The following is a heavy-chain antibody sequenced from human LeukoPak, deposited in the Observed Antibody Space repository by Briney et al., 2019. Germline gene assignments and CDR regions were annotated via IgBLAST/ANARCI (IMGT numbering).Heavy chain of an antibody. V-gene: IGHV4-30-4*08. CDR1: GGSISSGDYY. CDR2: IYYSGST. Sequence: SETLSLTCTVSGGSISSGDYYWSWIRQPPGKGLEWIGYIYYSGSTYYIPSLKSRVTISVDTSKNQFSLKLSSVTAADTAVYYCAREGYYYYMDVWGKGTTVTVSS. CDR3: AREGYYYYMDV. J-gene: IGHJ6*03.